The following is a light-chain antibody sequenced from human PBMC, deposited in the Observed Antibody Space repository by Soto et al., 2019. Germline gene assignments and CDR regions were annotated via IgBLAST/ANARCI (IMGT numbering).Light chain of an antibody. Sequence: EIVLTQSPGTLSLSPGERATVSCRASQSVRNNYLTWYQQKPGQAPRLLIYDASNRAAGIPDRFSGSGSGXXXXXTIXXXXXEXXXXXXXXXYGSSPLTFGGGTKVEIK. CDR3: XXYGSSPLT. J-gene: IGKJ4*01. V-gene: IGKV3-20*01. CDR1: QSVRNNY. CDR2: DAS.